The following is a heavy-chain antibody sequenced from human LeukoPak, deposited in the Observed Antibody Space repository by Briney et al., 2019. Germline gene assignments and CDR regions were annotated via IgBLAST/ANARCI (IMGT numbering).Heavy chain of an antibody. CDR2: IYYSGST. V-gene: IGHV4-39*07. CDR3: AKWGDGMDV. CDR1: GGSISSSSYY. Sequence: SETLSLTCTVSGGSISSSSYYWGWIRQPPGKGLEWIGSIYYSGSTNYNPSLKSRVTISVDTSKKQFSLKLTSVTAADTAVYYCAKWGDGMDVWGQGTTVTVSS. D-gene: IGHD2-8*01. J-gene: IGHJ6*02.